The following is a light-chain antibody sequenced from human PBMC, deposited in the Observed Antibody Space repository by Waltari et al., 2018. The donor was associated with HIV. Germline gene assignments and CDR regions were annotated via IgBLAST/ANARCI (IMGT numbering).Light chain of an antibody. V-gene: IGLV2-14*01. J-gene: IGLJ1*01. CDR2: EVS. Sequence: QSAPTQPASVSGSPGQSITISCTGTSSDIGHYKYVSWYQQSPGKAPKLMIYEVSNRPSGVSIRFSGSKSGNTASLTSSGLQAEDEADYYCSSYISTTTLFGTGTKVTVL. CDR1: SSDIGHYKY. CDR3: SSYISTTTL.